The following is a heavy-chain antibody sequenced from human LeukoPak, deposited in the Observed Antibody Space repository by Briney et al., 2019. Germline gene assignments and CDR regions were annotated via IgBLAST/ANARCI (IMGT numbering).Heavy chain of an antibody. CDR2: IKHDGSEK. V-gene: IGHV3-7*01. Sequence: QPGGSLRLSCAASGFIFTGYFMSWVRQAPGKGLEWVASIKHDGSEKYYVDSVRGRFTISRDNTKNLLYLQMSSLRAEDTAVYYCATDRGWRTSGYYLCYFEYWGQGTLVTFSS. J-gene: IGHJ4*02. D-gene: IGHD3-3*01. CDR1: GFIFTGYF. CDR3: ATDRGWRTSGYYLCYFEY.